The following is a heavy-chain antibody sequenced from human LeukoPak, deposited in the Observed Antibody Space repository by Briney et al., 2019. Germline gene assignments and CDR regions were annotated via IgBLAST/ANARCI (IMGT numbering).Heavy chain of an antibody. Sequence: GASVKVSCKASGGTFSSYAISWVRQAPGQGLEWMGRIIPILGIANYAQKFQGRVTITADKSTSTAYMELSSLRSEDTAVYYCARGAGYYDYVLDYWGQGTLVTVSS. D-gene: IGHD3-16*01. J-gene: IGHJ4*02. CDR2: IIPILGIA. CDR1: GGTFSSYA. V-gene: IGHV1-69*04. CDR3: ARGAGYYDYVLDY.